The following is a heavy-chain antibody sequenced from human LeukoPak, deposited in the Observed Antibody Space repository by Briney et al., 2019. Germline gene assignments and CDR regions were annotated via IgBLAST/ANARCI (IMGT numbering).Heavy chain of an antibody. D-gene: IGHD5-18*01. Sequence: PSETLSLTCTVSGGSVSDYYWSWIRQSPGKGLEWIGYIYYTGSTSYNPSLRSRVTISVDTSKNQFSLKLSSVTAADTAVYYCARAKAQLWFTYFDYWGQGTLVTVSS. CDR3: ARAKAQLWFTYFDY. CDR1: GGSVSDYY. V-gene: IGHV4-59*02. CDR2: IYYTGST. J-gene: IGHJ4*02.